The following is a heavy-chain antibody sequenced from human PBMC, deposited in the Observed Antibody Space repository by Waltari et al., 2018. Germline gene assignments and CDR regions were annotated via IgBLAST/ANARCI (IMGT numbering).Heavy chain of an antibody. J-gene: IGHJ3*02. CDR3: ARTSIHYDSSGYYYDPDAFDI. D-gene: IGHD3-22*01. CDR2: IYYSGST. Sequence: QVQLQESGPGLVKPSETLSLTCTVPGGSISRYYWSWLRQPPGTGLQWIGYIYYSGSTNYNPSLKSRVTISVDTSKNQFSLRLSSVTAADTAVYYCARTSIHYDSSGYYYDPDAFDIWGQGTMVTVSS. V-gene: IGHV4-59*01. CDR1: GGSISRYY.